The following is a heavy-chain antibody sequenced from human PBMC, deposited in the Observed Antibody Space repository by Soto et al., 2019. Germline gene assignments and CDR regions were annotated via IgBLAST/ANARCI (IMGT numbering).Heavy chain of an antibody. D-gene: IGHD5-12*01. CDR1: GFSVSSDY. Sequence: EVQLVESGGGLVQPGGSLRLSCAASGFSVSSDYMSWVRQAPGKAMEWVSVLFSGGITYYADSVKGRFTVPRDNSKNTLFLQTDAPRVPATATYYCSIPPTTIGAPYLHFDLWGRGTLVTVPS. J-gene: IGHJ2*01. CDR3: SIPPTTIGAPYLHFDL. CDR2: LFSGGIT. V-gene: IGHV3-66*01.